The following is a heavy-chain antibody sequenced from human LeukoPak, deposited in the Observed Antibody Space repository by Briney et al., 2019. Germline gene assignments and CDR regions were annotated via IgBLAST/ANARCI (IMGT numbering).Heavy chain of an antibody. D-gene: IGHD6-13*01. V-gene: IGHV3-48*03. CDR1: GFTFSSYE. J-gene: IGHJ4*02. CDR3: AGEGNYLAAAGSFDY. CDR2: ISSSGSTI. Sequence: GGSLRLSCAASGFTFSSYEMNWFRQAPGKGLEWVSYISSSGSTIYYADSVKGRFTISRDNAKNSLYLQMNSLRAEDTAVYYCAGEGNYLAAAGSFDYWGQGTLVTVSS.